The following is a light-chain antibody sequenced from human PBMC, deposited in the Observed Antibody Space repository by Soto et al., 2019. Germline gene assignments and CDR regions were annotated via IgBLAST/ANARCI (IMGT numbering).Light chain of an antibody. Sequence: EIVLTQSPATLSLSPGERATLSCRASQSVSSYLDWYQQKPGQAPRLLIYDASNRATGIPARFSGSGSGTDFTLTISSLEPEDFAVYYGQQRSNWPPTFGGGPKVEIK. J-gene: IGKJ4*01. CDR2: DAS. CDR1: QSVSSY. CDR3: QQRSNWPPT. V-gene: IGKV3-11*01.